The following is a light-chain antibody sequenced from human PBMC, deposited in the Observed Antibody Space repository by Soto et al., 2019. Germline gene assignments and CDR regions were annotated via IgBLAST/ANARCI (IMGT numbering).Light chain of an antibody. V-gene: IGKV3-20*01. CDR1: QSVGSTY. J-gene: IGKJ1*01. CDR2: GAS. Sequence: EVVLTQSPGTLSLSPGERATLSCRASQSVGSTYLAWYQQKPGQAPRLLIYGASSRATGIPDRFSGSGSGTDFTLTISRLGPEDFAVYYCQQYGESPWTFGQGTKVEFK. CDR3: QQYGESPWT.